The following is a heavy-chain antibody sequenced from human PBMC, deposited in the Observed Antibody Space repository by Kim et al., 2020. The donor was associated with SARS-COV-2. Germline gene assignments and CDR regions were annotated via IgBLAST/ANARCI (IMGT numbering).Heavy chain of an antibody. CDR2: ISYDGSNK. CDR1: GFTFSSYA. Sequence: GGSLRLSCAASGFTFSSYAMHWVRQAPGKGLEWVAVISYDGSNKYYADAMKGRFTISRDNSKNTLYLQMNRLRAEDTAVYYCATPRSGSYYGAFDIWGHGTMVTVSS. D-gene: IGHD1-26*01. CDR3: ATPRSGSYYGAFDI. V-gene: IGHV3-30-3*01. J-gene: IGHJ3*02.